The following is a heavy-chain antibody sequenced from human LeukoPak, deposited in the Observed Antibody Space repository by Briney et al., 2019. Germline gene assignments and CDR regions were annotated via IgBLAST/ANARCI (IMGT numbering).Heavy chain of an antibody. CDR2: INAGNGNT. J-gene: IGHJ4*02. Sequence: ASVKVSCKASGYTFTSYAMHWVRQAPGQRLEWMGWINAGNGNTKYSQKFQGRVTITRDTSASTAYMELSSLRSEDTAVYYCARGGAAYCGGDCYSLFDYWGQGTLVTVSS. CDR1: GYTFTSYA. V-gene: IGHV1-3*01. CDR3: ARGGAAYCGGDCYSLFDY. D-gene: IGHD2-21*02.